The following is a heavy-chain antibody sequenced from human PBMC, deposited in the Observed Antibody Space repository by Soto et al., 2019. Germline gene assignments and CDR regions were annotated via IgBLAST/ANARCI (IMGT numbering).Heavy chain of an antibody. CDR3: AREMWTRTGPQNFFDY. D-gene: IGHD2-21*01. CDR2: ISPSSGVT. V-gene: IGHV1-18*01. Sequence: QVQLVQSEGEVRQPGASVKVSCRASGYTFTSYGIIWVRQAPGQGLEWMGYISPSSGVTRYAQNLLGRVTLTTDTSTTTAYMELRSLSSDDTAVYYCAREMWTRTGPQNFFDYWGLGALVTVSS. J-gene: IGHJ4*02. CDR1: GYTFTSYG.